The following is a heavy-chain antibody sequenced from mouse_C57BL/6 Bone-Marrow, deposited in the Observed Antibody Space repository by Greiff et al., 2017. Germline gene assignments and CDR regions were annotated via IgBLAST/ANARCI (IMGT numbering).Heavy chain of an antibody. V-gene: IGHV1-81*01. CDR3: ASRDYYGSSFDY. CDR2: IYPRSGNT. Sequence: VKLMESGAELARPGASVKLSCKASGYTFTSYGISWVKQRTGQGLEWIGEIYPRSGNTYYNEKFKGKATLTADKSSSTAYMELRSLTSEDSAVYFGASRDYYGSSFDYWGRGTTLTVSS. D-gene: IGHD1-1*01. CDR1: GYTFTSYG. J-gene: IGHJ2*01.